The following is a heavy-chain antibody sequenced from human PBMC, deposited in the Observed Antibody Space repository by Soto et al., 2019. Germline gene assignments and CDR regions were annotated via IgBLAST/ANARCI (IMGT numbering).Heavy chain of an antibody. CDR2: ISLDGSKE. V-gene: IGHV3-30-3*01. D-gene: IGHD6-13*01. CDR3: VRGLALTSSAGMGG. CDR1: GFNFPNYA. J-gene: IGHJ6*02. Sequence: QVQLVESGGGVVQPGGSLRLSCAASGFNFPNYALHWVRQPPGKGLEWVAIISLDGSKEYYADAVKGRCTISRDNHKNRVHLQMRSLRREDAAVYYCVRGLALTSSAGMGGWGQVTTVTVSS.